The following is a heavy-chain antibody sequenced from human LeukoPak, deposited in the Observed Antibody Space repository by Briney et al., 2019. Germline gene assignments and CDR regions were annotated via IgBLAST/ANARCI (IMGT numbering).Heavy chain of an antibody. Sequence: GGSLRLSCAASGFTFDDYGMSWVRQAPGKGLEWVSGINWDGGSTGYADSVKGRFTISRDNAKNSLYLQMNSLRAEDTALYYCARDSSSWEEFDYWGQGTLVTVSS. D-gene: IGHD6-13*01. V-gene: IGHV3-20*04. CDR3: ARDSSSWEEFDY. CDR1: GFTFDDYG. J-gene: IGHJ4*02. CDR2: INWDGGST.